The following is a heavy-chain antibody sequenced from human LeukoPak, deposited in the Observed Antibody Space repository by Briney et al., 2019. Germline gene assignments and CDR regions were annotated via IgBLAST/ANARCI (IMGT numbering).Heavy chain of an antibody. J-gene: IGHJ4*02. Sequence: PPQTLSLTRTLSSGSISSGDYYWSWIRHPPGKGLEWSGYIYYRGTTYNNPSLKSPVTISVDTSKNQFSLKLSSVTAADTAVYYCAIFYDSSGYYDYWGQGTLVTVSS. CDR3: AIFYDSSGYYDY. D-gene: IGHD3-22*01. CDR1: SGSISSGDYY. CDR2: IYYRGTT. V-gene: IGHV4-30-4*01.